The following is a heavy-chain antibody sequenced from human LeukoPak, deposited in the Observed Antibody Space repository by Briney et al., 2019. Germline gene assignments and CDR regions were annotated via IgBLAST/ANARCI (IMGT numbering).Heavy chain of an antibody. D-gene: IGHD1-26*01. CDR1: GGTFSSYA. CDR2: MNPNSGNT. Sequence: ASVKVSCKASGGTFSSYAINWVRQATGQGLEWMGWMNPNSGNTGYAQKFQGRVTMTRNTSISTAYMELSSLRSEDTAVYYCARGQTIVGTIPGYWGQGTLVTVSS. J-gene: IGHJ4*02. V-gene: IGHV1-8*02. CDR3: ARGQTIVGTIPGY.